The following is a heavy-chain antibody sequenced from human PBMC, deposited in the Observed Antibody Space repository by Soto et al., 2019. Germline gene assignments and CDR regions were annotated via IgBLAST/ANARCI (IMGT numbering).Heavy chain of an antibody. Sequence: QLQLQESGPGLVKPSQTLSLACTVSGGSFSSGGYYWSWIRQLPGKGLEWIGYIYYSGSTYYNPSLKGRFTISLDTSTNQFSLKLSSVTAADTAVYYCARATSFSGHHGYWGQGTLVAVSS. CDR3: ARATSFSGHHGY. D-gene: IGHD2-8*02. CDR2: IYYSGST. V-gene: IGHV4-31*03. J-gene: IGHJ4*02. CDR1: GGSFSSGGYY.